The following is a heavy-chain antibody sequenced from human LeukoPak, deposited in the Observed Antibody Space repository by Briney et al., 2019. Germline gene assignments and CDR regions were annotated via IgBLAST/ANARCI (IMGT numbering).Heavy chain of an antibody. V-gene: IGHV3-23*01. Sequence: PGGSLRLSCAASGFTFSSYGMIWVRQAPGKGLEWVSAISGSGGSTYYAASVRGRFTISRDTSRGTLYLQMNSLRAEDAAVYYCAKAPVTSCRGAFCYPFDYWGQGTLVTVSS. CDR1: GFTFSSYG. J-gene: IGHJ4*02. D-gene: IGHD2-15*01. CDR2: ISGSGGST. CDR3: AKAPVTSCRGAFCYPFDY.